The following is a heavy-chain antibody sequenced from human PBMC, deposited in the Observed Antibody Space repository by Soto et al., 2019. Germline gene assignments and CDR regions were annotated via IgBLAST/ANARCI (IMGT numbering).Heavy chain of an antibody. J-gene: IGHJ4*02. Sequence: GGSLRLSCAASGFTFGKYWMNWVRQAPGKGLEWVANINEDGSEKYYVDSAKGRFTISKDNAKNSLYLQMSSLRAEDTAVYYCARDLFDYWGQGTLVSVSS. V-gene: IGHV3-7*01. CDR1: GFTFGKYW. CDR2: INEDGSEK. CDR3: ARDLFDY.